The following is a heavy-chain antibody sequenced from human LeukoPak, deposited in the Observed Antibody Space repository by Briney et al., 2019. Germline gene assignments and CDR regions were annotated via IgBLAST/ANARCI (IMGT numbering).Heavy chain of an antibody. CDR3: ASATYYYDSSGYDDAFDL. CDR1: GFTFSSYS. J-gene: IGHJ3*01. D-gene: IGHD3-22*01. CDR2: ISGSSSTI. Sequence: GGSLRLSCAASGFTFSSYSMNWVRQAPGKGLEWVSYISGSSSTIYYADSVKGRFTISRDNAKNSLYLQMNSLRAEDTAVYYCASATYYYDSSGYDDAFDLWGQGTMVTVSS. V-gene: IGHV3-48*01.